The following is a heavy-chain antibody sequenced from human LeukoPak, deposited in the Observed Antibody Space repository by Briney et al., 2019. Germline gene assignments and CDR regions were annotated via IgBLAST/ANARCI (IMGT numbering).Heavy chain of an antibody. CDR2: INHSGST. CDR1: GGSFSGYY. Sequence: SETLSLTCAVYGGSFSGYYWSWIRQPPGKVLEWIGEINHSGSTNYNPSLKSRVTISVDTSKNQFSLELSSVTAADTAVYYCARHERVVRAFDYWGQGTLVTVSS. D-gene: IGHD2-2*01. V-gene: IGHV4-34*01. J-gene: IGHJ4*02. CDR3: ARHERVVRAFDY.